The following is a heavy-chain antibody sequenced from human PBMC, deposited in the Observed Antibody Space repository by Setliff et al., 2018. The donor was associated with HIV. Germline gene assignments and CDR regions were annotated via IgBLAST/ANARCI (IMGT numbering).Heavy chain of an antibody. CDR1: GFTFSSYA. CDR2: ITNDGRNT. V-gene: IGHV3-23*01. D-gene: IGHD2-15*01. CDR3: AKGALGYCSGTICYPFDY. Sequence: GGSLRLSCAASGFTFSSYAMNRVRQAPGKRLEWVSSITNDGRNTYYADSVKGRFTISRDNSKSTLYLQMNSLRAEDMAVYYCAKGALGYCSGTICYPFDYWAQGTLVTVSS. J-gene: IGHJ4*02.